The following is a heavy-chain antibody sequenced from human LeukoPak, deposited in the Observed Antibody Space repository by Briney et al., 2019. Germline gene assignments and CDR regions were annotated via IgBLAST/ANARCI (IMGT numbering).Heavy chain of an antibody. CDR3: ARRVGATSHDLVY. CDR1: GGSISSYY. D-gene: IGHD1-26*01. CDR2: IYYSGST. J-gene: IGHJ4*02. V-gene: IGHV4-59*01. Sequence: PSETLSLTCTVSGGSISSYYWSWIRQPPGKGLEWIGYIYYSGSTNYNPSLKSRVTISVDTSKNQFSLKLSSVTAADTAVYYCARRVGATSHDLVYWGQGTLVTVSS.